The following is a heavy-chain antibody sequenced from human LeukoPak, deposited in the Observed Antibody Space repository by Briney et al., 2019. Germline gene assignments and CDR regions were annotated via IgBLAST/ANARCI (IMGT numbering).Heavy chain of an antibody. V-gene: IGHV3-23*01. D-gene: IGHD1-26*01. CDR3: AKSPGSWSLDY. J-gene: IGHJ4*02. CDR1: GFTFSNYD. CDR2: ISGSGGTT. Sequence: GGSLRLSCAASGFTFSNYDMSWVRQAPGKGLEWVSTISGSGGTTYYADSVEGRFTMSRETSKNTLYLQMNSLRAEDTAVYYCAKSPGSWSLDYWGQGTLVTVSS.